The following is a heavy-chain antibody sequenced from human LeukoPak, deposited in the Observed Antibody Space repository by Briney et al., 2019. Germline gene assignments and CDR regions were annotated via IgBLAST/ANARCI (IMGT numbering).Heavy chain of an antibody. CDR2: INTNTGNP. J-gene: IGHJ4*02. V-gene: IGHV7-4-1*02. D-gene: IGHD3-22*01. CDR1: GYIFNSYA. CDR3: ARSYYYEQYYFDY. Sequence: ASVKVSCKASGYIFNSYAMNCVRQAPGQGLEWMGWINTNTGNPTYAQGFTGRFVFSLDTSVSTAYLQISSLKAEDTAVYYCARSYYYEQYYFDYWGQGTLVTVSS.